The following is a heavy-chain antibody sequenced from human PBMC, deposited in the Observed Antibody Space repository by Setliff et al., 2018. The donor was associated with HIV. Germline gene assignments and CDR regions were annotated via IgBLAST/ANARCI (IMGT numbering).Heavy chain of an antibody. Sequence: SETLSLTCTVSGGSISIGGYYWGWIRQHPGKGLEWIGYIYHNGSTYYNPSLKSRVIISVDTSKNQFSLKLSSVTAADTAVYYCARGGGSRAATSYYYYMDVWGKGTTVTVSS. CDR3: ARGGGSRAATSYYYYMDV. J-gene: IGHJ6*03. CDR1: GGSISIGGYY. CDR2: IYHNGST. D-gene: IGHD2-15*01. V-gene: IGHV4-31*03.